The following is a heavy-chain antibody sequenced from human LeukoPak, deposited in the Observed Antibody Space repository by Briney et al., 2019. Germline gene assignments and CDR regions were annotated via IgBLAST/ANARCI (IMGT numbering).Heavy chain of an antibody. V-gene: IGHV1-69*13. CDR1: GGTFSSYA. J-gene: IGHJ4*02. D-gene: IGHD5-12*01. Sequence: SVKVSCKASGGTFSSYAISWVRQAPGQGLEWMGGIIPVFGTSNYAQKFQGRVTITADESTRTAYMELSSLRSEDTAVYYCARGPSGYHNTGGQGTLVTVSS. CDR2: IIPVFGTS. CDR3: ARGPSGYHNT.